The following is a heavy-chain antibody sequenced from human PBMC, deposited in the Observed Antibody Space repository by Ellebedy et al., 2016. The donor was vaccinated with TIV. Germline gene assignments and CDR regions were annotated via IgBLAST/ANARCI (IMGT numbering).Heavy chain of an antibody. CDR1: GFTFSSYS. Sequence: GGSLRLSCAASGFTFSSYSMNWVRQAPGKGLEWVAVISYDGSNKYYADSVKGRFTISRDNSKNTLYLQINSLRAEDTAVYYCARPSEAVALDYWGQGTLVTVSS. V-gene: IGHV3-30*03. CDR3: ARPSEAVALDY. CDR2: ISYDGSNK. J-gene: IGHJ4*02. D-gene: IGHD6-19*01.